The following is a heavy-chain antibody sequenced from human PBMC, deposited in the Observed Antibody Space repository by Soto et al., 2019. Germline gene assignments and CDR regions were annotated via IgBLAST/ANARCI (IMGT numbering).Heavy chain of an antibody. CDR2: IWYDGSNK. CDR3: ARDYLPRTYYYYYGMDV. V-gene: IGHV3-33*01. CDR1: GFTFSSYG. J-gene: IGHJ6*02. Sequence: PGGSLRLSCAASGFTFSSYGMHWARQKPGKGLEWVAVIWYDGSNKYYADSVKGRFTISRDNSKNTLYLQMNSLRAEDTAVYYCARDYLPRTYYYYYGMDVWGQGTTVTVSS. D-gene: IGHD3-16*02.